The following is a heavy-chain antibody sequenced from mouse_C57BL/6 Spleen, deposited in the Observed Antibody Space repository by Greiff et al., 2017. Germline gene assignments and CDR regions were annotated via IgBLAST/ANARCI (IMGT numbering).Heavy chain of an antibody. CDR1: GYTFTDYN. D-gene: IGHD1-1*01. CDR2: INPNNGGT. CDR3: ARGGYGSSYDY. V-gene: IGHV1-22*01. Sequence: SGPELVKPGASVKMSCKASGYTFTDYNMHWVKQSHGKSLEWIGYINPNNGGTSYNQKFKGKATLTVNKSSSTAYMELRSLTSEDSAVYYCARGGYGSSYDYWGQGTTLTVSS. J-gene: IGHJ2*01.